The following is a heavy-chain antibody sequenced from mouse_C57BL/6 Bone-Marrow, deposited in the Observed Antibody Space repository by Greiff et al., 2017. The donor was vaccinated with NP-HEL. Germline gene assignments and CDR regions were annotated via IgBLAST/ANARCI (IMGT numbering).Heavy chain of an antibody. Sequence: EVKLMESGPELVKPGASVKIPCKASGYTFTDYNMDWVKQSHGKSLEWIGDINPNNGGTIYNQKFKGKATLTVDKSSSTAYMELRSLTSEDTAVYYCARGSNSWFAYWGQGTLVTVSA. V-gene: IGHV1-18*01. CDR2: INPNNGGT. J-gene: IGHJ3*01. D-gene: IGHD2-5*01. CDR1: GYTFTDYN. CDR3: ARGSNSWFAY.